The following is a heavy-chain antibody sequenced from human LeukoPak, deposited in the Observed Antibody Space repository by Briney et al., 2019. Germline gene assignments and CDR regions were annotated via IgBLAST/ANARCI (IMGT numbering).Heavy chain of an antibody. CDR1: GYSISSGYY. J-gene: IGHJ5*02. D-gene: IGHD6-19*01. Sequence: SETLSLTCTVSGYSISSGYYWGWIRQPPGKGLEWIGSIYHSGSTYYNPSLKSRVTISVDTSKNQFSLKLSAVTAADTAVYYCAREGVAAGGSSRWFDPWGQGTLVTVSS. CDR2: IYHSGST. V-gene: IGHV4-38-2*02. CDR3: AREGVAAGGSSRWFDP.